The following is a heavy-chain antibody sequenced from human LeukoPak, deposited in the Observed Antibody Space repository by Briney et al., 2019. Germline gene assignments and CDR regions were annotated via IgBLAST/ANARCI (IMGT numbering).Heavy chain of an antibody. D-gene: IGHD6-19*01. CDR1: GGSFSGYY. CDR3: ARFGSGWYYFDY. J-gene: IGHJ4*02. CDR2: INHSGST. V-gene: IGHV4-34*01. Sequence: SETLSLTCAVYGGSFSGYYWSWIRQPPGKGLEWIGEINHSGSTNYNPSLKSRVTISVDTSKNQFSLKLSSVTAADTAVYYCARFGSGWYYFDYWGQGTLVTVSS.